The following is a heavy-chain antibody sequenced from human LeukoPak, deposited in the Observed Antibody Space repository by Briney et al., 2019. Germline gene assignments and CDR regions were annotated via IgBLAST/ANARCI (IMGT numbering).Heavy chain of an antibody. V-gene: IGHV4-59*12. D-gene: IGHD3-10*01. CDR2: IYYSGST. CDR3: ARGGYYYGSGSYYKYFDY. CDR1: GDSMSSYY. Sequence: SETLSLTCTVSGDSMSSYYWTWIRQPPGKGLEWIGYIYYSGSTNYNPSLKSRVTISLDTSKNQFSLKLSSVTAADTAVYYCARGGYYYGSGSYYKYFDYWGQGTLVTVSS. J-gene: IGHJ4*02.